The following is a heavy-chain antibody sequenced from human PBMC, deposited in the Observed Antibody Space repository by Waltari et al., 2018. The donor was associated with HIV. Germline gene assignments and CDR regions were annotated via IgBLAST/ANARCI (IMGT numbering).Heavy chain of an antibody. CDR1: GYTFTGYY. D-gene: IGHD1-1*01. Sequence: QVQLVQSGAEVKKPGASVKVSCKASGYTFTGYYMHWVRQAPGQGLEWRGRINPNGGSTNYAQKCQGRVTMTRDTSISTAYMELSRLRSDDTAVYYCARAPYNPDYWGQGTLVTVSS. J-gene: IGHJ4*02. CDR3: ARAPYNPDY. V-gene: IGHV1-2*06. CDR2: INPNGGST.